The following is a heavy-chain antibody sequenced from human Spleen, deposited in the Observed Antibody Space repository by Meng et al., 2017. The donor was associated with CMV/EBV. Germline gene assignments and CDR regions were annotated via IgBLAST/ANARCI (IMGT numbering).Heavy chain of an antibody. CDR2: ISWDGGST. V-gene: IGHV3-43*01. Sequence: GGSLRLSCAASGFTFDDYRMHWVRQVPGKGLEWVSLISWDGGSTYYGDPVKGRFTISRDNSKNSLYLQMNSLRTEDTALYYCAKVGLSGSSGYLSGHEAFDIWGQGTMVTVSS. CDR3: AKVGLSGSSGYLSGHEAFDI. D-gene: IGHD3-22*01. CDR1: GFTFDDYR. J-gene: IGHJ3*02.